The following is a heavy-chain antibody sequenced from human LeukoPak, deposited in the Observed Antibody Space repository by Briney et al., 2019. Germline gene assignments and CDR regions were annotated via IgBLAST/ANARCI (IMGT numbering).Heavy chain of an antibody. Sequence: GRSLRLSCAASGFTFSSYSMNWVRQAPGKGLEWVSSISSSSSYIYYADSVKGRFTISRDNAKNSLYLQMNSLRAEDTAVYYCAYDSSGYYAAFDIWGQGTMVTVSS. J-gene: IGHJ3*02. CDR3: AYDSSGYYAAFDI. D-gene: IGHD3-22*01. V-gene: IGHV3-21*01. CDR2: ISSSSSYI. CDR1: GFTFSSYS.